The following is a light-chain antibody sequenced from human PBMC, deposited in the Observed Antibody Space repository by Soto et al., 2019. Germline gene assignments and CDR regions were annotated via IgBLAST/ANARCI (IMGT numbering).Light chain of an antibody. V-gene: IGKV1-5*01. CDR1: QSIGSW. Sequence: DIQMTQSPSTLSASVGDRVTITCRASQSIGSWLAWYQQKPGKAPKLLIYDASSLESGVPSRFSGSGSGTEFTLTISSLQPDDFATYYCQQYNSYSLVTFGPGTKV. J-gene: IGKJ3*01. CDR2: DAS. CDR3: QQYNSYSLVT.